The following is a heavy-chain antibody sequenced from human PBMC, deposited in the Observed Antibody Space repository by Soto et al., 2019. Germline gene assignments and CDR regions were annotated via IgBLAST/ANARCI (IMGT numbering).Heavy chain of an antibody. J-gene: IGHJ4*02. Sequence: EVQLLESGGGLVQPGGSLRLSCAASGFTFSSYAMSWVRQAPGKGLEWVSAISSDGLTTTYADSVKGRFTISRDNARNTLYLQMNSLRAEDTAVYYCARQDTAASYDYWSQGTLVTVSS. V-gene: IGHV3-23*01. CDR2: ISSDGLTT. D-gene: IGHD2-15*01. CDR1: GFTFSSYA. CDR3: ARQDTAASYDY.